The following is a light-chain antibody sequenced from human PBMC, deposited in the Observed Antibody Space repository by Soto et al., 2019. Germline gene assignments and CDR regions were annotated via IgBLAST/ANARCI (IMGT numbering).Light chain of an antibody. CDR3: AVWDDNLRGL. J-gene: IGLJ2*01. Sequence: QSVLTQPTSVSGTPGQRVTISCSGSRSNIGGNAVTWYQQVPGTAPKLLIYANDQRPSGISDRFSGPKSSTSASLAISGLQSEDEADYYCAVWDDNLRGLFGGGTKLTVL. CDR2: AND. CDR1: RSNIGGNA. V-gene: IGLV1-44*01.